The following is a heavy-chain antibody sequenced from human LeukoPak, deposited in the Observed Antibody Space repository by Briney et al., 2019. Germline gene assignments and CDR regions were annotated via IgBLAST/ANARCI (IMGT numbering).Heavy chain of an antibody. CDR1: GFTFSDHA. D-gene: IGHD3-9*01. CDR2: ISYHGRDI. CDR3: AKGADILTGYYTPTPFDY. Sequence: GGSLRLSCAASGFTFSDHAMHWVRQAPGKGLEWVAVISYHGRDIYYADSVKGRFTISRDNSNKMLYVQMNSLRPEDTAVYYCAKGADILTGYYTPTPFDYWGQGTLVTVPS. J-gene: IGHJ4*02. V-gene: IGHV3-30*04.